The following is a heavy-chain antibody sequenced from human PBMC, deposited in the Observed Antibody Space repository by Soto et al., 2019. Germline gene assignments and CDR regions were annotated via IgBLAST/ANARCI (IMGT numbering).Heavy chain of an antibody. Sequence: PSETLSLTCTVSGGSISSYYCSWIRHPAGKGLEWIGRIYTSGRTNYNPSLKSRVTMSVDTSKNQFSLKLSSVTAADTDVYYCAAIIDYGDYGWYFDSWGPGMLVPDSS. CDR2: IYTSGRT. J-gene: IGHJ4*02. D-gene: IGHD4-17*01. CDR3: AAIIDYGDYGWYFDS. CDR1: GGSISSYY. V-gene: IGHV4-4*07.